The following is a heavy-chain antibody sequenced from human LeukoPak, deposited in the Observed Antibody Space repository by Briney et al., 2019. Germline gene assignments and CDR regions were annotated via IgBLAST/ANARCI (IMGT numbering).Heavy chain of an antibody. J-gene: IGHJ6*02. CDR2: IYYSGST. CDR3: AGSDIPRMDV. CDR1: GGSISSYY. Sequence: SETLSLTCTVSGGSISSYYWSWIRQPPGKGLEWIGYIYYSGSTNYNPSLKSRVTISVDTSKNQFSLKLSSVTAAGTAVYYCAGSDIPRMDVWGQGTTVTVSS. D-gene: IGHD2-15*01. V-gene: IGHV4-59*01.